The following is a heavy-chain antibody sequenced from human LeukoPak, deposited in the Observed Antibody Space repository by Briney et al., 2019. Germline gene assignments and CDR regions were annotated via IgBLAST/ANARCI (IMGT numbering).Heavy chain of an antibody. CDR1: GYTFTTYY. D-gene: IGHD2-2*02. V-gene: IGHV1-46*01. CDR3: ARVPIVVVPAAIRVRGAWFDP. CDR2: INPSGGAT. J-gene: IGHJ5*02. Sequence: ASVKVSCKASGYTFTTYYMHWVRQAPGQGLEWMGIINPSGGATSYAQKFQGRVTMTRDTSISTAYMELSRLRSDDTAVYYCARVPIVVVPAAIRVRGAWFDPWGQGTLVTVSS.